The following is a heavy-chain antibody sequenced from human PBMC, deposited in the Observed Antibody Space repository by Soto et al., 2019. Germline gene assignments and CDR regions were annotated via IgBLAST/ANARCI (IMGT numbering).Heavy chain of an antibody. V-gene: IGHV4-39*01. CDR3: ARHPTYAEMTAYATHYFDS. CDR1: GVSVTTSYSY. J-gene: IGHJ4*02. D-gene: IGHD2-21*02. CDR2: VYYTGNT. Sequence: QLQLQESGPGLVKPSETLSLTCTVSGVSVTTSYSYWGWIRHTPGKGLEWIGSVYYTGNTNYKPSLESRVTISVDPSQNQFSLMLTSVSAADTAVYFYARHPTYAEMTAYATHYFDSWGQGTLITVSS.